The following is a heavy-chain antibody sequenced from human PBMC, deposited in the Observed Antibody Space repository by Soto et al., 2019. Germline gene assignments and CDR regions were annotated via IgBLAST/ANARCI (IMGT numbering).Heavy chain of an antibody. Sequence: ASVKVSCKASGYAFTRFTIHWVRQAPGQRLEWMGSINTGNGNTRFLQKFQGRVTFTRDTSANTAYMELSSLISEDTAVYYCARPKDYDDCLDLWGHGTLVTVSS. D-gene: IGHD3-22*01. V-gene: IGHV1-3*04. CDR3: ARPKDYDDCLDL. CDR2: INTGNGNT. CDR1: GYAFTRFT. J-gene: IGHJ4*01.